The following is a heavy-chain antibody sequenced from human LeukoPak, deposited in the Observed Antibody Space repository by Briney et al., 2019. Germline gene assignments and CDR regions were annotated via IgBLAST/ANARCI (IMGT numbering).Heavy chain of an antibody. CDR1: GYTFTGYY. CDR3: ARDEGSSWCFDY. J-gene: IGHJ4*02. D-gene: IGHD6-13*01. V-gene: IGHV1-2*02. CDR2: INPNSGGT. Sequence: GASVKVSCKASGYTFTGYYMHWVRQAPGQGLEWMGWINPNSGGTNYAQKFQGRVTMTRDTSISTAYMELSRLRSGDTAVYYCARDEGSSWCFDYWGQGTLVTVSS.